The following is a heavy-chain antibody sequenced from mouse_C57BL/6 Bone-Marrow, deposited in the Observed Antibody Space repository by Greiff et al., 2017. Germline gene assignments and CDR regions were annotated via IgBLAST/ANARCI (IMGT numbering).Heavy chain of an antibody. Sequence: VQLQQPGAELVKPGASVKLSCKASGYTFTSYWMHWVKQRPGQGLEWIGMIHPNSGSTNYNEKFKSKATLTVDKSSSTAYMQLSSLTSEDSAVYYCARLYGSSSSYYLDYWGQGTTLTVSS. CDR1: GYTFTSYW. CDR3: ARLYGSSSSYYLDY. V-gene: IGHV1-64*01. D-gene: IGHD1-1*01. J-gene: IGHJ2*01. CDR2: IHPNSGST.